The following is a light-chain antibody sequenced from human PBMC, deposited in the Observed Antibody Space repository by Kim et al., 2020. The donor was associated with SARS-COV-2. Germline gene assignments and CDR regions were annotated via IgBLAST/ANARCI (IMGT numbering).Light chain of an antibody. CDR2: QDN. Sequence: VSPGQTASIPCSGDKLGEKYTCWYQQKPGQTPVLVIYQDNKRPSGIPERFSGSNSGNTATLTISGTQAMDEADYYCQAWDSSTAIIGGGTQLTVL. J-gene: IGLJ2*01. CDR3: QAWDSSTAI. V-gene: IGLV3-1*01. CDR1: KLGEKY.